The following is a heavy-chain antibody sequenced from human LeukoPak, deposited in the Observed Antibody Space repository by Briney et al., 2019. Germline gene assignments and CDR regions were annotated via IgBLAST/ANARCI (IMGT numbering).Heavy chain of an antibody. Sequence: SQTLSLTCAVSGGSISSGGYSWSWIRQPPGKSLEWIGYIYHSGSTYYNPSLKSRVTISVDTSKNQFSLKLSSVTAADTAVYYCARAGYSSSWDYYYYYGMDVWGQGTTVTVSS. V-gene: IGHV4-30-2*01. CDR1: GGSISSGGYS. CDR3: ARAGYSSSWDYYYYYGMDV. J-gene: IGHJ6*02. CDR2: IYHSGST. D-gene: IGHD6-13*01.